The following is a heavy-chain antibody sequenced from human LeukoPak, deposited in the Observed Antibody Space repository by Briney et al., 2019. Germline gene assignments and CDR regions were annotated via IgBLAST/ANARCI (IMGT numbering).Heavy chain of an antibody. D-gene: IGHD6-19*01. V-gene: IGHV1-3*01. CDR3: AGVAGDGDYFDY. Sequence: ASVKVSCKVSGYTLTELSMHWVRQAPGQRLEWMGWINAGNGNTKYSQKFQGRVTITRDTSASTAYMELSSLRSEDTAVYYCAGVAGDGDYFDYWGQGTLVTVSS. CDR1: GYTLTELS. J-gene: IGHJ4*02. CDR2: INAGNGNT.